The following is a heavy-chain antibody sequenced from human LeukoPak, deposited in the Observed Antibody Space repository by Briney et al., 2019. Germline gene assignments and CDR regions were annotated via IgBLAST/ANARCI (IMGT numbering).Heavy chain of an antibody. Sequence: SETLSLTCTVSGGSISSYYWSWIWQPPGKGLEWIGYIYYSGSTNYNPSLKSRVTISVDTSKNQFSLKLSSVTAADTAVYYCARGGGVISSPSGFDYWGQGTLVTVSS. CDR1: GGSISSYY. D-gene: IGHD3-3*01. CDR2: IYYSGST. CDR3: ARGGGVISSPSGFDY. V-gene: IGHV4-59*01. J-gene: IGHJ4*02.